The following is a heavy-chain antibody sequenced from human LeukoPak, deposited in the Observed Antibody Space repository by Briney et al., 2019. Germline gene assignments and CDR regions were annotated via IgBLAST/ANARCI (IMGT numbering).Heavy chain of an antibody. Sequence: GGSLRLSCAASGFTFSSYGMHWVRQAPGKGLQWVAFIRYDGSNKYCADSVKGRFTISRDNSKNTLYLQMNSLTAEDTAVYYCARDSSTYYYGSGSYGGSVDYWGQGTLVTVSS. CDR1: GFTFSSYG. J-gene: IGHJ4*02. CDR2: IRYDGSNK. CDR3: ARDSSTYYYGSGSYGGSVDY. V-gene: IGHV3-30*02. D-gene: IGHD3-10*01.